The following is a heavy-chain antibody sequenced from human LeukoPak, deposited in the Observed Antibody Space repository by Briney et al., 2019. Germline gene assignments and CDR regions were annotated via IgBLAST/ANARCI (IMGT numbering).Heavy chain of an antibody. CDR3: TRCTVVTHEAMDWYFDL. J-gene: IGHJ2*01. D-gene: IGHD4-23*01. CDR1: GFPFSNAW. V-gene: IGHV3-23*01. Sequence: HSGGSLRLSCAASGFPFSNAWMTWVRQAPGKGLEWVSAISGSGDSIYHADSVKGRFTVSRDNAKNTLYLQMNSLKTEDTAVYYCTRCTVVTHEAMDWYFDLWGRGTLVTVSS. CDR2: ISGSGDSI.